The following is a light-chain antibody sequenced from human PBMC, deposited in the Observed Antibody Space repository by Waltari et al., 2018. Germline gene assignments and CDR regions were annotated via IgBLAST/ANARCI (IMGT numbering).Light chain of an antibody. J-gene: IGLJ1*01. Sequence: QSALTQPPAASGSPGQSVTISCPGTSSDVGGYHHVSWYQQHPGKAPKLMIYEVSKRPSGVPDRFSGSKSGNTASLTVSGLQAEDEADYYCSSYAGSNAYVFGTGTKVTVL. V-gene: IGLV2-8*01. CDR3: SSYAGSNAYV. CDR2: EVS. CDR1: SSDVGGYHH.